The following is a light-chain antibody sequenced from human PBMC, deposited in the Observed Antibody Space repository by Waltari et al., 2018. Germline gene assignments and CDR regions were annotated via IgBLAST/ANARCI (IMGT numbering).Light chain of an antibody. J-gene: IGKJ5*01. CDR3: QQYGSSLIT. Sequence: EIVLTQSPGTLSLSPGERATLSCRSSQSVSSSYLAWYQHKPGQAPRLLIYGASSRATVFPDMFSCSGSGTDFTLTISRLEPVDFAVYYCQQYGSSLITFGQGTRLEIK. V-gene: IGKV3-20*01. CDR2: GAS. CDR1: QSVSSSY.